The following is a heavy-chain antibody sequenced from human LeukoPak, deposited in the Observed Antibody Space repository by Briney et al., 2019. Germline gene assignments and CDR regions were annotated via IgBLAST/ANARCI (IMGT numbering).Heavy chain of an antibody. J-gene: IGHJ6*03. CDR2: ISSSSSYI. CDR3: SGEGNGGHYYYYYYMDV. V-gene: IGHV3-21*01. D-gene: IGHD1-1*01. Sequence: GGSLRLSCAASGFTFSSYSMNWVRQAPGKGLEWVSSISSSSSYIYYADSVKGRFTISRDNAKNSLYLQMNSLRAEDTAVYYCSGEGNGGHYYYYYYMDVWGKGTTVTVSS. CDR1: GFTFSSYS.